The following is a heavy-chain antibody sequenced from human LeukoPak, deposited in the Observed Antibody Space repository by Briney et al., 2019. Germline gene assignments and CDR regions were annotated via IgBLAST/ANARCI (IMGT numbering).Heavy chain of an antibody. CDR3: ARTRRRLSSSWNYYYYYMDV. J-gene: IGHJ6*03. V-gene: IGHV1-8*01. Sequence: ASVKVSCKASGYTFTSYDINWVRQATGQGLEWMGWMNPDSGNTGYAQKFQGRVTMTRDMSTSTVYMELSSLRSEDTAVYYCARTRRRLSSSWNYYYYYMDVWGKGTTVTVSS. D-gene: IGHD6-13*01. CDR2: MNPDSGNT. CDR1: GYTFTSYD.